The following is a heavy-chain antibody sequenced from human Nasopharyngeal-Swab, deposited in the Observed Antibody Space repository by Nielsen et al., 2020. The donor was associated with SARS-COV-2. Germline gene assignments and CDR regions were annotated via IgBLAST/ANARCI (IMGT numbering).Heavy chain of an antibody. CDR2: INPNSGGT. J-gene: IGHJ6*02. CDR1: GYTFTGYY. Sequence: ASVKVSCKASGYTFTGYYMHWVRQAPGQGLEWMGRINPNSGGTNYAQKFQSRVTMTRDTSISTAYMELSRLRSDDTAVYYCARESVDGPYYYYGMDVWGQGTTVTVSS. V-gene: IGHV1-2*06. CDR3: ARESVDGPYYYYGMDV.